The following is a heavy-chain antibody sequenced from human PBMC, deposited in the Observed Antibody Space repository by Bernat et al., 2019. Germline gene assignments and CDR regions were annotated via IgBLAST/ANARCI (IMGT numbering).Heavy chain of an antibody. V-gene: IGHV3-21*05. CDR3: ARLGGGIAVTARAFDY. CDR2: ISSSSSYI. CDR1: GFTFSSYS. Sequence: EVQLVESGGGLVKPGGSLRLSCAASGFTFSSYSMNWVRQAPGKGLEWVSYISSSSSYIYYADSVKGQFTISRDNAKNSLYLQMNSLRAEDTAVYYCARLGGGIAVTARAFDYWGQGTLVTVSS. J-gene: IGHJ4*02. D-gene: IGHD6-19*01.